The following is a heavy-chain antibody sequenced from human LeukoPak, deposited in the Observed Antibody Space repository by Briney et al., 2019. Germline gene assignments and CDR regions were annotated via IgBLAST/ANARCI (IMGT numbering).Heavy chain of an antibody. CDR2: IRSKTYGGTT. CDR1: GFTFSDHA. Sequence: PGGSLRLSCTVSGFTFSDHAMSWVRQAPGKGLEWVGFIRSKTYGGTTEYAASVKCRFIISRDDSTSIAYLQMNSLKTEDTAVYYCTRGPIQLWLYHGMDVWRQGTTVTVSS. D-gene: IGHD5-18*01. J-gene: IGHJ6*02. V-gene: IGHV3-49*04. CDR3: TRGPIQLWLYHGMDV.